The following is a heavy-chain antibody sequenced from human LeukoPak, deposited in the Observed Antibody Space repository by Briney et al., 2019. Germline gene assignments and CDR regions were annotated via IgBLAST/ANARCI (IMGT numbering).Heavy chain of an antibody. D-gene: IGHD3-10*01. CDR2: VNHSGST. CDR1: GFTFSSYG. J-gene: IGHJ4*02. Sequence: GSLRLSCAASGFTFSSYGMHWVRQPPGKGLEWIGEVNHSGSTNYNPSLKSRVTISVDTSKNQFSLKLSSVTAADTAVYYCARRSVRGVIRYWGQGTLVTVSS. V-gene: IGHV4-34*01. CDR3: ARRSVRGVIRY.